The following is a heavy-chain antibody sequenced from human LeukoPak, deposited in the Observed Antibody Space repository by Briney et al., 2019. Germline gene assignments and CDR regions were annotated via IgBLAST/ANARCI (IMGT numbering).Heavy chain of an antibody. CDR3: AKDLHHFTNYFDY. CDR1: GFTFSSYG. CDR2: ISYDGSNK. Sequence: PGGSLRLSCAASGFTFSSYGMHWVRQAPGKGLEWVAVISYDGSNKYCADSVKGRFTISRDNSKNTPYLQMNSLRAEDTAVYYCAKDLHHFTNYFDYWGQGTLVTVSS. J-gene: IGHJ4*02. D-gene: IGHD3-3*02. V-gene: IGHV3-30*18.